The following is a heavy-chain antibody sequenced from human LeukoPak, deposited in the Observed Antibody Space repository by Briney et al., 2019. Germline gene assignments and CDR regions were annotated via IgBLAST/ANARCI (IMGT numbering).Heavy chain of an antibody. V-gene: IGHV3-23*01. J-gene: IGHJ4*02. CDR2: ISGSGGST. CDR1: EFTFSYAW. Sequence: QAGGSLRLSCAASEFTFSYAWMTWVRQAPGKGLEWVSTISGSGGSTNHADSVKGRFTISRDDSKNTLYLQMNSLRAEDTAVYYCAKSGLNRFDYWGQGTLVTVSS. D-gene: IGHD2-15*01. CDR3: AKSGLNRFDY.